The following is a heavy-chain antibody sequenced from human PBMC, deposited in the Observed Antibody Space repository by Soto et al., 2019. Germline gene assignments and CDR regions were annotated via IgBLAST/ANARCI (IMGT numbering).Heavy chain of an antibody. CDR2: NSDGSAT. J-gene: IGHJ4*02. CDR1: GFTFSDHW. D-gene: IGHD6-19*01. V-gene: IGHV3-74*01. CDR3: ARGYSSGPDY. Sequence: EVQLVESRGGLVQPGGSLRLSCAASGFTFSDHWMHWVRQVPGKGLVWVARNSDGSATTYADSVKGRFTISRANARNTLFLQMDSLRAADTALYYCARGYSSGPDYWGQGTLVTVSS.